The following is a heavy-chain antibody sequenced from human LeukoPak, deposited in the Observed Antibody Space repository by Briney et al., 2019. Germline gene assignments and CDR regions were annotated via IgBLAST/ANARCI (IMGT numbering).Heavy chain of an antibody. CDR3: ARGSNYYESGKGWFDP. J-gene: IGHJ5*02. CDR2: INHGGST. V-gene: IGHV4-34*01. CDR1: GGSFSGDF. Sequence: PSETLSLTCAVYGGSFSGDFWSWIRQSPGKGLEWIGEINHGGSTTYNPSLKSRVTISVDTSKNQFSLKLSSVTAADTSVYFCARGSNYYESGKGWFDPWGQGTLVTVSS. D-gene: IGHD3-10*01.